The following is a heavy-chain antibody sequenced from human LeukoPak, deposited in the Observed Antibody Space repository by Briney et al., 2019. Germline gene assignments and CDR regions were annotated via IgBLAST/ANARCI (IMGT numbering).Heavy chain of an antibody. V-gene: IGHV4-34*01. J-gene: IGHJ5*02. CDR1: VVSFSGYY. CDR3: ARGRDDYTDYNWFEP. D-gene: IGHD4-11*01. Sequence: PSETLSLTCAVSVVSFSGYYCSWIRESPEKGLEWIGEINHIAYTNYNPSLKRRVTISLDTSKTQFSLKLLSATAADTAVYYCARGRDDYTDYNWFEPWGQGTLVTVSS. CDR2: INHIAYT.